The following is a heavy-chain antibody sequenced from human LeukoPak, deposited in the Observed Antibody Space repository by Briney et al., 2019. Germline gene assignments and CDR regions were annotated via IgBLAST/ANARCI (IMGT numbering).Heavy chain of an antibody. CDR2: IYSGDNT. J-gene: IGHJ5*02. CDR3: ARDRTGGWFAP. D-gene: IGHD3/OR15-3a*01. V-gene: IGHV3-66*01. Sequence: GGSLRVSCAASGFTVSTTDMSWVRQAPGKGLEWVSIIYSGDNTYYADSVKGRFTVSRDNSKNTLYLQMNSLRAEDTAVYYCARDRTGGWFAPWGQGTLVTVSS. CDR1: GFTVSTTD.